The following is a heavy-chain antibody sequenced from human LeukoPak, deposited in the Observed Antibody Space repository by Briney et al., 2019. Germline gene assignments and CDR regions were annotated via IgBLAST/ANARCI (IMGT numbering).Heavy chain of an antibody. CDR2: IYYSGST. V-gene: IGHV4-59*01. Sequence: PSETLSLTCTVSGGSISSYYWSWIRQPPGKGLEWIGYIYYSGSTNYNPSLKSRVTISVDTSKNQFSLKLSSVTAADTAVYYCARSFFEDYYYYYYMDVWGKGTTVTVSS. CDR1: GGSISSYY. J-gene: IGHJ6*03. CDR3: ARSFFEDYYYYYYMDV. D-gene: IGHD3-9*01.